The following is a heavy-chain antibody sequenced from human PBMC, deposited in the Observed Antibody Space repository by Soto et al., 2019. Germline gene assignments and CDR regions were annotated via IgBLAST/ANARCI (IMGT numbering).Heavy chain of an antibody. V-gene: IGHV1-46*03. CDR3: ARDRRILWFGELSSRFDY. CDR2: INPSGGST. Sequence: ASVKVSCKASGYTFTSYYMHWVRQAPGQGLEWMGIINPSGGSTSYAQKFQGRVTMTRDTSTSTVYMVLSSLRSEDTAVYYCARDRRILWFGELSSRFDYWGQGTLVTVSS. D-gene: IGHD3-10*01. J-gene: IGHJ4*02. CDR1: GYTFTSYY.